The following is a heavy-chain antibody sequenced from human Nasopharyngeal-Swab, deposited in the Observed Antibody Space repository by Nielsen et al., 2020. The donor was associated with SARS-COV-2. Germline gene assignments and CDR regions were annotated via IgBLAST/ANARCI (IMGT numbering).Heavy chain of an antibody. V-gene: IGHV3-43*02. Sequence: GGSLRLSCAASGFTFDDYDMHWVRQAPGKGLEWVAVISGDSESTHYADSVKGRFTISRDNSKNSLYLQMSSLRTDDTALYYCAKVDFWSNYMDVWGEGTTVTVSS. CDR2: ISGDSEST. CDR3: AKVDFWSNYMDV. CDR1: GFTFDDYD. J-gene: IGHJ6*03. D-gene: IGHD3-3*01.